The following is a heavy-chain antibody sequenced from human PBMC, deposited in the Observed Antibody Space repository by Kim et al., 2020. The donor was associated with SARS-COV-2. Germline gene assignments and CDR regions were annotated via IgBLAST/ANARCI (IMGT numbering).Heavy chain of an antibody. Sequence: GGSLRLSCAASGFTFSSYAMHWVRQAPGKRLEWVAVISYDGSNKYYADSVKGRFTISRDNSKNTLYLQMNSLRAEDTAVYYCAGAPDYNYYGMDVWGQGTTVTVSS. CDR3: AGAPDYNYYGMDV. V-gene: IGHV3-30*04. J-gene: IGHJ6*02. CDR2: ISYDGSNK. CDR1: GFTFSSYA.